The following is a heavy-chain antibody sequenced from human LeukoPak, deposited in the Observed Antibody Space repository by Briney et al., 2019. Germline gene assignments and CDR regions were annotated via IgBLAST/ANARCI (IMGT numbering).Heavy chain of an antibody. CDR3: ARGIIAARPPT. CDR2: ISSSSSDI. Sequence: KSGGSLRLSCAASGFTFSSYAMSWVRQAPGKGLEWVSSISSSSSDIYYADSVKGRFTISRYNAKNSLYLQMNSLRAEDTAVYYCARGIIAARPPTWGQGTLVTVSS. CDR1: GFTFSSYA. D-gene: IGHD6-6*01. J-gene: IGHJ5*02. V-gene: IGHV3-21*01.